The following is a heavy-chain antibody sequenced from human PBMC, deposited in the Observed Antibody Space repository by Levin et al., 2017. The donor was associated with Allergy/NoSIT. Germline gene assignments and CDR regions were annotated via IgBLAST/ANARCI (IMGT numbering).Heavy chain of an antibody. CDR2: ISCDGSNK. CDR1: GFTFSSYA. V-gene: IGHV3-30-3*01. D-gene: IGHD3-10*01. Sequence: GGSLRLSCAASGFTFSSYAMHWVRQAPGKGLEWVAVISCDGSNKYYADSVKGRFTISRDNSKNTLYLQMNSLRAEDTAVYYCARDGDYYGSGSYSFFDYWGQGTLVTVSS. CDR3: ARDGDYYGSGSYSFFDY. J-gene: IGHJ4*02.